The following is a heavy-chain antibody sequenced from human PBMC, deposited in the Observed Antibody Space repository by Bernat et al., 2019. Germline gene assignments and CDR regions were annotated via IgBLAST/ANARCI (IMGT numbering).Heavy chain of an antibody. CDR2: IYYSGST. CDR3: ARDVSRNWRYFDL. V-gene: IGHV4-31*03. Sequence: QVQLQESGPGLVKPSQTLSLTCTVSGGSISSGGYYWSWIRQHPGKGLEWIGYIYYSGSTYYNPSLKSRDTISVDTSKNQFSLKLSSVTAADTAVYYCARDVSRNWRYFDLWGRGTLVTVSS. D-gene: IGHD1-1*01. CDR1: GGSISSGGYY. J-gene: IGHJ2*01.